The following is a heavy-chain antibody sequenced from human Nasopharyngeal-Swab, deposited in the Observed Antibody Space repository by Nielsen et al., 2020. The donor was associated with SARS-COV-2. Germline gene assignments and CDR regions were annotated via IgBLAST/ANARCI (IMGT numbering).Heavy chain of an antibody. Sequence: ASVKVPCKASGYTFTSYAMHWVRQAPGQRLEWMGWINAGNGNTKYSQKFQGRVTITMDTSASTAYMELSSLRSEDTAVDYCARVVLWGIAAARGAFDIWGQGTMVTVSS. D-gene: IGHD6-13*01. CDR2: INAGNGNT. V-gene: IGHV1-3*01. J-gene: IGHJ3*02. CDR1: GYTFTSYA. CDR3: ARVVLWGIAAARGAFDI.